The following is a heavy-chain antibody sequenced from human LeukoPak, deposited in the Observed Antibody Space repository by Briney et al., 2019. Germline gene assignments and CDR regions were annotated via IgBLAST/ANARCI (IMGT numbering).Heavy chain of an antibody. CDR3: AKDDSPGKEWLEVIDY. D-gene: IGHD3-3*01. V-gene: IGHV3-23*01. CDR1: GFTFSSYA. Sequence: GGSLRLSCAASGFTFSSYAMSWVRQAPGKGLEWVSAISGSGGSTYYADSVKGRFTISRDNSKNTLYLQMNSLRAEDTAVYYCAKDDSPGKEWLEVIDYWGQGTLVTVSS. CDR2: ISGSGGST. J-gene: IGHJ4*02.